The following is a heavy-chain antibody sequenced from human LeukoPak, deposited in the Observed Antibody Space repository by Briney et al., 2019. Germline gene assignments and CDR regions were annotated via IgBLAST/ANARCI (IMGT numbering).Heavy chain of an antibody. CDR2: IHWNGGRT. CDR3: ARDPEGIAAALYSFDY. V-gene: IGHV3-20*04. CDR1: GFTFDNYG. D-gene: IGHD6-13*01. J-gene: IGHJ4*02. Sequence: GGSLRLSCAASGFTFDNYGINWVRQAPGKGLEWVSRIHWNGGRTGYADSVKGRFTISRDNAKNSLYLQMNSLRVEDTALYYCARDPEGIAAALYSFDYWGQGTLVTVSS.